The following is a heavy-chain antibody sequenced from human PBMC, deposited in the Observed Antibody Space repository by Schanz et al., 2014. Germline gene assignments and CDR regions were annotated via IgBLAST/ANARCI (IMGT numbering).Heavy chain of an antibody. J-gene: IGHJ4*02. D-gene: IGHD1-26*01. CDR1: AYTFTGYY. Sequence: QVQLVQSGAAVKRPGASVKVSCKASAYTFTGYYLHWVRQAPGQGPEWMGIIHPSGGSTNYAQQFLGRLTMTRDTSTNTVYMNLSSLTSADTAVYYCARGFLASGGKTFDCWGQGTLVTVSS. CDR3: ARGFLASGGKTFDC. V-gene: IGHV1-46*01. CDR2: IHPSGGST.